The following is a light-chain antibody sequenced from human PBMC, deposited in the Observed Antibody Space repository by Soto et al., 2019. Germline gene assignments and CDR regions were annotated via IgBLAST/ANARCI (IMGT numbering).Light chain of an antibody. Sequence: QSALTQPPSASGSPGQSVTISCTGTSSDVGGYNYVSWYQQHPGKAPKLMIYEGSKRPSGVPDRFSGSKSGNPASLTVSGLQAEDEADYYCSSYAGSNNFVFGTGTKLTVL. CDR2: EGS. J-gene: IGLJ1*01. CDR3: SSYAGSNNFV. V-gene: IGLV2-8*01. CDR1: SSDVGGYNY.